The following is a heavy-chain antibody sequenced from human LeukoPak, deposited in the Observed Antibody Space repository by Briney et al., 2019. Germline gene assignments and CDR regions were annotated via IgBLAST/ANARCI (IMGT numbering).Heavy chain of an antibody. D-gene: IGHD3-9*01. CDR3: AKVPYYDILTGYLGDY. CDR1: GFTFSSYG. J-gene: IGHJ4*02. Sequence: GRSLRLSCAASGFTFSSYGMHWVRRAPGKGLEWVAVILYDGSNKYYADSVKGRFTISRDNSKNTLYLQMNSLRAEDTAVYYCAKVPYYDILTGYLGDYWGQGTLVTVSS. CDR2: ILYDGSNK. V-gene: IGHV3-30*18.